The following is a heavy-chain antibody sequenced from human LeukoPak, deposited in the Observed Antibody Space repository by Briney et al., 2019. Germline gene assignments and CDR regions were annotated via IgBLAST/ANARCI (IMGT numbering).Heavy chain of an antibody. J-gene: IGHJ4*02. D-gene: IGHD6-13*01. CDR2: IKRDGSEK. CDR3: ARGPLQTLAYSSSWYHSYYFDY. Sequence: GGSLRLSCAASGFTFSSYWMSWVRQAPGKGPEWVANIKRDGSEKYYVDSVKGRFTISRDNAKNSLYLQMNSLRAEDTAVYYCARGPLQTLAYSSSWYHSYYFDYWGQGALVTVSS. CDR1: GFTFSSYW. V-gene: IGHV3-7*03.